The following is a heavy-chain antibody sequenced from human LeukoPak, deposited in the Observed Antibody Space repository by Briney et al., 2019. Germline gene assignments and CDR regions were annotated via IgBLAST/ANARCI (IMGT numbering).Heavy chain of an antibody. CDR2: ISVYNGNT. J-gene: IGHJ4*02. CDR3: ARTCSSSSCYMVH. D-gene: IGHD2-2*02. CDR1: GYTFANFG. Sequence: ASVKVSCKASGYTFANFGITWVRQAPGQGLEWMGWISVYNGNTNYAQNLQGRVTLTTDTSTSTAYMELRSLRSDDTALYYCARTCSSSSCYMVHWGQGTLITVSS. V-gene: IGHV1-18*01.